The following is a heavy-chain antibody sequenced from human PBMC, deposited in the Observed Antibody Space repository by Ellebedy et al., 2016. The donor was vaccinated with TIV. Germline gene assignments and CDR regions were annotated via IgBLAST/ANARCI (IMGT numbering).Heavy chain of an antibody. CDR3: ARVIRGSSGMDV. CDR2: INPDSGVT. D-gene: IGHD6-13*01. V-gene: IGHV1-2*02. J-gene: IGHJ6*02. Sequence: ASVKVSCKTSGYVFTAHYIHWVRQAPGQGLEWMGWINPDSGVTKFAQKFQGRVTMTRDTSVNTAYMELSRLESDDTAVYYCARVIRGSSGMDVWGQGTTVTVS. CDR1: GYVFTAHY.